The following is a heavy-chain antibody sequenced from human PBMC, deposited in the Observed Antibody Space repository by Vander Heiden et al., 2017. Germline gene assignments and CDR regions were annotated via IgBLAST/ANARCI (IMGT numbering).Heavy chain of an antibody. J-gene: IGHJ6*02. Sequence: QVQLVESGGGVVQPGRSLRLSCAASGVTFSSYGMHWVRQAPGKGLEWVAVIWYDGSNKYYADSVKGRFTISRDNSKNTLYLQMNSLRAEDTAVYYCARDGSGRLLLGRGDYGMDVWGQGTTVTVSS. CDR2: IWYDGSNK. CDR1: GVTFSSYG. D-gene: IGHD3-10*01. CDR3: ARDGSGRLLLGRGDYGMDV. V-gene: IGHV3-33*01.